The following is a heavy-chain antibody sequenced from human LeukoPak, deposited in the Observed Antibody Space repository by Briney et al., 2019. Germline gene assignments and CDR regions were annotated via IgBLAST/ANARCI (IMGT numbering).Heavy chain of an antibody. CDR1: GFILSTHG. V-gene: IGHV3-33*01. J-gene: IGHJ4*02. Sequence: GGSLRLSCAASGFILSTHGMHWVRQAPGKGLEWVAGMWYDGSSEDYADSVKGRFTISRDMSKNTLNLQMNSLRVEDTAMFYCARDLSFGSLDFRGQGTLVTVSS. CDR3: ARDLSFGSLDF. D-gene: IGHD1-26*01. CDR2: MWYDGSSE.